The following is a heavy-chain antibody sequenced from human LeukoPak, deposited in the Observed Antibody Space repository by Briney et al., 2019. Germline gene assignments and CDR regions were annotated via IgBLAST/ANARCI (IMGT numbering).Heavy chain of an antibody. CDR3: ARYGSGSYSFGMHV. Sequence: PSETLSLTCTVSGGSISSYYWSGLRQPPGKGLEWIGYIYYSGSTNYNPSLKSRVTISVGTSKNQFSLKLSSVTAADTAVYYCARYGSGSYSFGMHVWGRGTTVTVSS. CDR1: GGSISSYY. D-gene: IGHD3-10*01. V-gene: IGHV4-59*08. CDR2: IYYSGST. J-gene: IGHJ6*02.